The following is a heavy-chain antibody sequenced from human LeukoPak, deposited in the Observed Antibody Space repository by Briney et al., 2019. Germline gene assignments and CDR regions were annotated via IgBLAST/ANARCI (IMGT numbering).Heavy chain of an antibody. CDR3: ARDPGGLAGYCSSTSCYSTNWFDP. J-gene: IGHJ5*02. CDR1: GYTFTSYG. Sequence: ASVKVSRKASGYTFTSYGIRWVRQAPGQGLEWMGWISAYNGNTNYAQKLQGTVTITTDTPTSTAYMELRSLRSDDTAVYYCARDPGGLAGYCSSTSCYSTNWFDPWGQGTLVTVSS. CDR2: ISAYNGNT. D-gene: IGHD2-2*02. V-gene: IGHV1-18*01.